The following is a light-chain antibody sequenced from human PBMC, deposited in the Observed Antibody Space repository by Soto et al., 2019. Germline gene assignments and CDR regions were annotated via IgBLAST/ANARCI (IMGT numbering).Light chain of an antibody. CDR3: QQRRIWPPLT. Sequence: EVVLTQSPATLSLSPGESATFSCRASQSVDIYLAWYQQKPGQAPRLLIYDAYNRATGIPARFSGSGSGTDFTLTISSLEPEDFAVYYCQQRRIWPPLTFGGGTKVEIK. CDR1: QSVDIY. CDR2: DAY. V-gene: IGKV3-11*01. J-gene: IGKJ4*01.